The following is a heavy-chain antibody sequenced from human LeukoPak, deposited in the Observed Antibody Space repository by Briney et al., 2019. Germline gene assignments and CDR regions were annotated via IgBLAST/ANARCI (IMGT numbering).Heavy chain of an antibody. V-gene: IGHV3-11*01. CDR2: ISSSGSTI. Sequence: GGSLRLSCAASGFIFSDYYMSWIRQAPGKGLEWVSYISSSGSTIYYADSVKGRFTISRDNAKNSLYLQMNSLRAEDTAVYYCARAGAYDYVWGSYLDYSGEGTLVTVSS. CDR3: ARAGAYDYVWGSYLDY. J-gene: IGHJ4*02. CDR1: GFIFSDYY. D-gene: IGHD3-16*02.